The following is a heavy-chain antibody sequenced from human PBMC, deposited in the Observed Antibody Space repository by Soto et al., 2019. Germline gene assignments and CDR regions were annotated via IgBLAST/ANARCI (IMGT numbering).Heavy chain of an antibody. V-gene: IGHV1-69*01. D-gene: IGHD1-26*01. CDR3: ARGVREMATISTFDY. Sequence: QVQLVQSGAEVKKPGSSVKVSCKASGGTFNNYAFSWVRQAPGQGLEWVGGIIRIFDTPSYAHKFQGRVTMIADESTRTVLMELRSLTSEETAVYYCARGVREMATISTFDYWGEGTQVTVSS. CDR2: IIRIFDTP. CDR1: GGTFNNYA. J-gene: IGHJ4*02.